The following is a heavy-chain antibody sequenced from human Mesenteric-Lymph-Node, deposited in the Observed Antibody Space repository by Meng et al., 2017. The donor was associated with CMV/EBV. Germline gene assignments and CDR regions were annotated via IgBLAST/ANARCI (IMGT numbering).Heavy chain of an antibody. D-gene: IGHD2-15*01. CDR1: GFILSSYS. J-gene: IGHJ6*02. CDR3: ARSRGRAAPPLYGMDV. CDR2: ISTSSTYI. Sequence: GGSLRLSCVASGFILSSYSVNWVRQAPGKGLEWVSSISTSSTYIYYADSVKGRFTISRDNAKNSLYLQMNSLRADDTAVYYCARSRGRAAPPLYGMDVWGQGTTGTVSS. V-gene: IGHV3-21*01.